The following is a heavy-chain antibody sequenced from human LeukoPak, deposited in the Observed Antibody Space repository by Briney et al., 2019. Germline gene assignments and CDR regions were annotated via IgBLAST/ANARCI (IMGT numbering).Heavy chain of an antibody. D-gene: IGHD3-22*01. CDR2: IYPGDSDT. CDR3: ARHTDCYDSSGYYYKRRYYYYGMDV. V-gene: IGHV5-51*01. J-gene: IGHJ6*02. CDR1: GYSFTSYW. Sequence: GESLKISCKCSGYSFTSYWIGWVRQMPGKGLEWMGIIYPGDSDTRYSPSFQGQVTISADKSISTSYLQWSSLKASDTVMDYCARHTDCYDSSGYYYKRRYYYYGMDVWGQGTTVTVSS.